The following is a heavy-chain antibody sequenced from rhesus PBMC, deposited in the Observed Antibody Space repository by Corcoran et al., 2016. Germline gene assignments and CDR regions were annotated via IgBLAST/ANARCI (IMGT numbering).Heavy chain of an antibody. CDR1: GGPIRSNY. CDR3: AGLVGTSSYFNY. J-gene: IGHJ4*01. D-gene: IGHD4-29*01. V-gene: IGHV4-160*01. Sequence: QVHLQESGPGLVKPSETLSLTCAVSGGPIRSNYWSWIRQPPGKGLEWIGYIYGRCGHTSPTPHLKRRTTSSTDTAHTECSLERSSEGAADPAVYFCAGLVGTSSYFNYWGRGVLVTVSS. CDR2: IYGRCGHT.